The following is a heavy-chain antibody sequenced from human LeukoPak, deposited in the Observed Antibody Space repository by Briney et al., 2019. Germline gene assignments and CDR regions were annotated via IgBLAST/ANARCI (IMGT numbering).Heavy chain of an antibody. J-gene: IGHJ4*02. CDR1: GFTFGDYA. D-gene: IGHD4-17*01. V-gene: IGHV3-9*01. CDR2: ISWNSGNI. CDR3: ANPHGDYRDY. Sequence: SGGSLRLSCAASGFTFGDYAMHWVRQAPGKGLEWVSGISWNSGNIGYVDSVKGRFTISRDNAKNSLSLQMNSLTVEDTSLYYCANPHGDYRDYWGQGTLVTVSP.